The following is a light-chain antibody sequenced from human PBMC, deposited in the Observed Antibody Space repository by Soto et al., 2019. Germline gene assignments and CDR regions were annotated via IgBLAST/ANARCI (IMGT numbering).Light chain of an antibody. CDR2: GAY. Sequence: EIVVTQSPGTLSLSPGESAILSCRASQSVRRSSLAWYQKKPGQAPRLLIYGAYTRGTDIPDRFSGRGSGTDFTLAISSLEPEDFAVYYCQQRSNWPPITFGQGTRLEIK. V-gene: IGKV3D-20*02. J-gene: IGKJ5*01. CDR3: QQRSNWPPIT. CDR1: QSVRRSS.